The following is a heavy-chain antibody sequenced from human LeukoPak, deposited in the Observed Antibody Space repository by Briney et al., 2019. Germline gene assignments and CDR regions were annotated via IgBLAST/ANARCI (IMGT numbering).Heavy chain of an antibody. D-gene: IGHD3-22*01. CDR3: AKFRYHSNDNNYLDFNY. V-gene: IGHV3-74*01. CDR1: GFTFSSYW. J-gene: IGHJ4*02. CDR2: IEYDGSST. Sequence: GGSLRLSCAASGFTFSSYWLHWVRQDPGRGLVWVSRIEYDGSSTGYADSVKGRFTISRDNAKNTLYLQMNSLRAEDTAVYYCAKFRYHSNDNNYLDFNYWGQGTLVTVSS.